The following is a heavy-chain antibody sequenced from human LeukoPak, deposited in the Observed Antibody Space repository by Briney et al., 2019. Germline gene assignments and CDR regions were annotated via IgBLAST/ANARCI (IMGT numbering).Heavy chain of an antibody. D-gene: IGHD3-10*01. J-gene: IGHJ5*02. Sequence: ASVKVSCKASGGTFSSYAISWVRQAPGQGLEWMGRIIPILGIANYAQKFQGRVTITADNSTSTAYMELSSLRSEDTAVYYCAGQNWNYYGSGSYYSIPERWRAGANNWFDPWGQGTLVTVSS. CDR2: IIPILGIA. CDR3: AGQNWNYYGSGSYYSIPERWRAGANNWFDP. V-gene: IGHV1-69*04. CDR1: GGTFSSYA.